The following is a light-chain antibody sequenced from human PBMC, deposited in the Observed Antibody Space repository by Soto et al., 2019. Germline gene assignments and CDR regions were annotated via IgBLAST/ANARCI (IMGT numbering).Light chain of an antibody. CDR3: QVCDSSSDHQV. J-gene: IGLJ2*01. V-gene: IGLV3-21*04. CDR1: NIGSKS. CDR2: YDS. Sequence: SYELTQPPSVSVAPGKTARITCGGNNIGSKSVHWYQQKPGQAPVLVIYYDSDRPSGIPERFSGSNSGNTATLTISRVEAGDEADYYCQVCDSSSDHQVFGGGTQLTVL.